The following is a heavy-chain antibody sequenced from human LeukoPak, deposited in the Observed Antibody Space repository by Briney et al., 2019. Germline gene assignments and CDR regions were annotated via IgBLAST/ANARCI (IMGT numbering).Heavy chain of an antibody. J-gene: IGHJ5*02. Sequence: SVKVSCKASGGSFSTYPFTWVRQAPGQGLKWMGEIVPIIGSPNYTQTFQGRLAITADESTNTAYMELSRLRSEDTAVYYCARDSPNNGSYPNWFDPWGQGTLVTVSS. CDR2: IVPIIGSP. CDR3: ARDSPNNGSYPNWFDP. V-gene: IGHV1-69*13. CDR1: GGSFSTYP. D-gene: IGHD1-26*01.